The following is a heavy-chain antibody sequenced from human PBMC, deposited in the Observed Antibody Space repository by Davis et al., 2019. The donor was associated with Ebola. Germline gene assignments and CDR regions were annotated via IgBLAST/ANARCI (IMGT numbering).Heavy chain of an antibody. J-gene: IGHJ6*02. CDR3: AREQYYEKKQTTTYYGMDV. CDR2: INPSGGST. Sequence: AASVKVSCKASGYTFTSYYMHWVRQAPGQGLEWMGMINPSGGSTSYAQKFQGRVTMTRDTSTSTVYMELSSLRSEDTAVYYCAREQYYEKKQTTTYYGMDVWGQGTTVTVSS. D-gene: IGHD3-3*01. CDR1: GYTFTSYY. V-gene: IGHV1-46*01.